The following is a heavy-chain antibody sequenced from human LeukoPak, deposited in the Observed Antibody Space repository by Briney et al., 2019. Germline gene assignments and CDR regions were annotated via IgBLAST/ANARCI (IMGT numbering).Heavy chain of an antibody. Sequence: GGSLRLSCAASGFTFSTYSMSWVRQAPGKGPEWVSSFSPSTGYIYYADSVKGRFTISRDNAKNSLYLQMNSLRAEDTAVYYCARKGPESLGYWGQGTLVTVSS. J-gene: IGHJ4*02. CDR1: GFTFSTYS. V-gene: IGHV3-21*01. D-gene: IGHD1-14*01. CDR3: ARKGPESLGY. CDR2: FSPSTGYI.